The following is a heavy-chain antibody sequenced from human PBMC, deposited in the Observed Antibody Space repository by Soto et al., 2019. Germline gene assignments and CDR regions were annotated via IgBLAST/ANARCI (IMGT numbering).Heavy chain of an antibody. J-gene: IGHJ6*02. V-gene: IGHV3-13*01. Sequence: GGSLRLSCAASGFTFSSYDMHWVRQATGKGLEWVSAIGTAGDTYYPGSVKGRFTISRENAKNSLYLQMNSLRAGDTAVYYCARQPYSSGWYDYYYYYGMDVWGQGTTVTVSS. CDR3: ARQPYSSGWYDYYYYYGMDV. CDR1: GFTFSSYD. D-gene: IGHD6-19*01. CDR2: IGTAGDT.